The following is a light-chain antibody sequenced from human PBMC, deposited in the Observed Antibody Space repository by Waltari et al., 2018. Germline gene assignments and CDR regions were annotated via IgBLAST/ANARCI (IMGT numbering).Light chain of an antibody. V-gene: IGLV2-18*02. Sequence: QSALTQPPSMSGSPGQSVTISCTGTSSDVGSYNRVSWYQQPPGTAPKLMIYEVSNRPSGVPDRFSGSKSGNTASLTISGLQAEDEADYDCSSYTSSSTVVFGGGTKLTVL. CDR3: SSYTSSSTVV. J-gene: IGLJ2*01. CDR2: EVS. CDR1: SSDVGSYNR.